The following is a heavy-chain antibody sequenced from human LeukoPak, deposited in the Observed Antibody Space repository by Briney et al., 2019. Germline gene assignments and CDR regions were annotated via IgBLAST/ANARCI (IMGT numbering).Heavy chain of an antibody. V-gene: IGHV3-7*01. CDR2: IKQDGSEK. Sequence: GGSLRLSCAASGFTFSSYWMSWVRQAPEKGLEWVANIKQDGSEKYYVDSVKGRFTISRDNAKNSLYLQMNSLRAEDTAVYYCARETESGYDSAQYYFDYWGQGTLVTVSS. CDR3: ARETESGYDSAQYYFDY. CDR1: GFTFSSYW. J-gene: IGHJ4*02. D-gene: IGHD5-12*01.